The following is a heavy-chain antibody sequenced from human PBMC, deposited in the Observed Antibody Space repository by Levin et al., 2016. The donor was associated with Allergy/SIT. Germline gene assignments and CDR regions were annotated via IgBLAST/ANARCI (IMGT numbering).Heavy chain of an antibody. CDR3: TTNPSISGFDY. D-gene: IGHD3-10*01. Sequence: GESLKISCAVSGLSFNTYAMSWVRQAPGKGLEWVGRIKSKTDGGTTDYAAPVNGRFTISRDDSENTLYLQMSSLKIEDTAVYYCTTNPSISGFDYWGQGTLVTVSS. CDR1: GLSFNTYA. J-gene: IGHJ4*02. CDR2: IKSKTDGGTT. V-gene: IGHV3-15*01.